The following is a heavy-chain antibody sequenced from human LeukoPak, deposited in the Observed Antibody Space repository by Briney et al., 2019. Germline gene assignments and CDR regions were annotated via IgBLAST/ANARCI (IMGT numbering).Heavy chain of an antibody. J-gene: IGHJ6*03. CDR1: GGSISSGSYY. CDR3: ARGTPTTPFKDYYYYMDV. V-gene: IGHV4-61*02. D-gene: IGHD5-12*01. Sequence: SETLSLTCTVSGGSISSGSYYWSWIRQPAGKGLEWIGRIYTSASTNYNPSLNSRVSISADPTKNQFSLNLISVAAADTAVYYCARGTPTTPFKDYYYYMDVWGKGTTVTVSS. CDR2: IYTSAST.